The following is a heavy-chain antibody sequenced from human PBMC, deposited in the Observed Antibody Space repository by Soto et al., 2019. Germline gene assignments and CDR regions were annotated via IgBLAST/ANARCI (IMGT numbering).Heavy chain of an antibody. D-gene: IGHD1-1*01. CDR1: GFTFSSYE. CDR3: VRDLHEPLPADVLQVAN. CDR2: ISSTGSGT. J-gene: IGHJ4*02. Sequence: PGGSLRLSCAASGFTFSSYEMHWVRQAPGKGLEWISYISSTGSGTRYADSVKGRFTISRDNARNSLSLQMNSLRAEDTAIYYCVRDLHEPLPADVLQVANWGQGTQVTVSS. V-gene: IGHV3-48*03.